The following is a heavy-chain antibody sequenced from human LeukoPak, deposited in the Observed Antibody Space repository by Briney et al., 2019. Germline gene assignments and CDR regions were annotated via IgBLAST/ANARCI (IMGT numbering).Heavy chain of an antibody. V-gene: IGHV3-30*03. D-gene: IGHD4/OR15-4a*01. Sequence: GGTLRLSCAASGFTFSDHGMHWVSQAPGKGLEWLAVISYDGSNDYYKDSVKGRFTVSRDNSKNTLYLQMNSLRAEDTAVYYCARDRTMMLYYFVSWGQGTLVTVSS. CDR3: ARDRTMMLYYFVS. J-gene: IGHJ4*02. CDR2: ISYDGSND. CDR1: GFTFSDHG.